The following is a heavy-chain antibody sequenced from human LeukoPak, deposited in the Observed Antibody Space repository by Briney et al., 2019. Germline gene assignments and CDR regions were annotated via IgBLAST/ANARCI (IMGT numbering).Heavy chain of an antibody. CDR3: AKESGGGGSYFDY. CDR1: GFTFITYA. CDR2: ISNSGGST. D-gene: IGHD3-16*01. V-gene: IGHV3-23*01. J-gene: IGHJ4*02. Sequence: GGSLRLSCAASGFTFITYAMTWVRQAPGKGLEWVSSISNSGGSTYYADSVKGRFTISRDTSKNTLYLQMNSLRGEDTVVYYCAKESGGGGSYFDYWGQGTLVTVSS.